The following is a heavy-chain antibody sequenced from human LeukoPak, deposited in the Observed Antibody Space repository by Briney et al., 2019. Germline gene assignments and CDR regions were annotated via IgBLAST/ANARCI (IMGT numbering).Heavy chain of an antibody. CDR2: INVDGSST. V-gene: IGHV3-74*01. D-gene: IGHD3-10*01. CDR3: AKVPGGGSGSYWIDY. J-gene: IGHJ4*02. Sequence: GGSLRLSCAASGFTFKNYWMHWVRHAPGKGLVWVSRINVDGSSTYYADSVKGRFTISRDNSKNTLCLQMNSLRAEDTAVYYCAKVPGGGSGSYWIDYWGQGTLVTVSS. CDR1: GFTFKNYW.